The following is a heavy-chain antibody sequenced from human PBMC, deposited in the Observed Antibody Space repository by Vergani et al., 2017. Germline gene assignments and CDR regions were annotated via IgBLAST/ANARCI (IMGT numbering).Heavy chain of an antibody. CDR3: AKDLVVAGTLEYYFDY. J-gene: IGHJ4*02. V-gene: IGHV3-30*02. CDR1: GFTFSSYG. Sequence: VRLLESGGGLVQPGGSLRLSCAASGFTFSSYGMHWVRQAPGKGLEWVAFIRYDGSNKYYADSVKGRFTISRDNSKNTLYLQMNSLRAEDTAVYYCAKDLVVAGTLEYYFDYWGQGTLVTVSS. CDR2: IRYDGSNK. D-gene: IGHD6-19*01.